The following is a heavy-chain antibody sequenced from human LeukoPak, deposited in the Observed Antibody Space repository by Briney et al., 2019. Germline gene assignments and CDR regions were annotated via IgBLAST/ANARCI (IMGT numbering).Heavy chain of an antibody. V-gene: IGHV3-23*01. CDR1: GITLSNYG. D-gene: IGHD3-22*01. J-gene: IGHJ4*02. Sequence: GSLRLSCPVSGITLSNYGMSWVRQAPGTGLEWVAGISDSGGRTNYADSVKGRFTISRDNPKNTLYLQMNSLRAEDTAVYFCAKRGVVIRVILVGFHKEAYYFDSWGQGALVTVSS. CDR3: AKRGVVIRVILVGFHKEAYYFDS. CDR2: ISDSGGRT.